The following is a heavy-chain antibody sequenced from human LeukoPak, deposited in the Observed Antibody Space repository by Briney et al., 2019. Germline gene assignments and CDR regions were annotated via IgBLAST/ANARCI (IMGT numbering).Heavy chain of an antibody. CDR3: ARSQSTGWYNGGLDV. CDR2: IYYSGST. V-gene: IGHV4-61*05. J-gene: IGHJ6*02. Sequence: SETLSLTCTVSGGSISSSSYYWSWIRQPPGKGLEWIAYIYYSGSTSYNPSLKSRVTISVDTSKNQFSLKLSSVTAADTAVYYCARSQSTGWYNGGLDVWGQGTTVTVPS. D-gene: IGHD6-19*01. CDR1: GGSISSSSYY.